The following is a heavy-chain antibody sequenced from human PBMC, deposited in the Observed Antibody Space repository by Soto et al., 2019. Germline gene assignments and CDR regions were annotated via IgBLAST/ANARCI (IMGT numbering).Heavy chain of an antibody. V-gene: IGHV4-59*01. CDR3: ARIMTTRPYYYYYMDV. Sequence: SETLSLTCTVSGGSIISYYWSWIRQPPGKGLEWIGYIYYSGSTNYNPSLKSRVTISVDTSKNQFSLKLSSVTAADTAVYYCARIMTTRPYYYYYMDVWGKGTTVTVSS. D-gene: IGHD3-16*01. CDR1: GGSIISYY. J-gene: IGHJ6*03. CDR2: IYYSGST.